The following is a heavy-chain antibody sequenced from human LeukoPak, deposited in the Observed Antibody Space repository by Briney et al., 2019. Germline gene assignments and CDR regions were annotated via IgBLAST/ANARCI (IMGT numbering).Heavy chain of an antibody. Sequence: SETLSLTCTVSGGSISSSSYYWGWIRQPPGKGLEWIGSIYYSGSTYYNPSLKSRVTISVDTSKNQFSLKLSSVTAADTAVYYCARGPHDYYDSSGYFDYWGQGTLVTVSS. D-gene: IGHD3-22*01. CDR3: ARGPHDYYDSSGYFDY. CDR1: GGSISSSSYY. V-gene: IGHV4-39*07. J-gene: IGHJ4*02. CDR2: IYYSGST.